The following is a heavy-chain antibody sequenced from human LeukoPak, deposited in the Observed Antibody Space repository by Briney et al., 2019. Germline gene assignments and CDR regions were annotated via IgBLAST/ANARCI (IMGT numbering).Heavy chain of an antibody. J-gene: IGHJ3*02. CDR3: AREGVAAAGTRDYDAFDI. Sequence: SATLSPTCAVAGASISSGGYYWSWIRQHAGEGLAWIRYIYYSGSTYYNPSLKSRVTISVDTSKNQFSLKLSSVTAADTAVYYCAREGVAAAGTRDYDAFDIWGQGTMVTVSS. CDR2: IYYSGST. D-gene: IGHD6-13*01. CDR1: GASISSGGYY. V-gene: IGHV4-31*11.